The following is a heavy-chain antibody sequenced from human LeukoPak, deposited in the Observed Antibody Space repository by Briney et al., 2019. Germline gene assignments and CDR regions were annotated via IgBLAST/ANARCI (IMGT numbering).Heavy chain of an antibody. Sequence: ASVKVSCKASGGTLSSYAISWVRQAPGQGLEWMGRIIPILGIANYAQKFQGRVTITADKSTSTAYMELSSLRSEDTAVYYCARGPQGMPGIAVAGKPEYYYYGMDVWGQGTTVTVSS. CDR1: GGTLSSYA. V-gene: IGHV1-69*04. J-gene: IGHJ6*02. CDR2: IIPILGIA. D-gene: IGHD6-19*01. CDR3: ARGPQGMPGIAVAGKPEYYYYGMDV.